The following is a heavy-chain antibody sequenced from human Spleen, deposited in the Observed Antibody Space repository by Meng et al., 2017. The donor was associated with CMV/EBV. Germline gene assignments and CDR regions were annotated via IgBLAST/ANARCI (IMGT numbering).Heavy chain of an antibody. CDR1: GFTFSDYY. D-gene: IGHD3-16*01. CDR2: ISSGGRTI. CDR3: AKEAVGGFDP. V-gene: IGHV3-11*01. J-gene: IGHJ5*02. Sequence: GGSLRLSCAASGFTFSDYYMTWIRQAPGKGLEWVSYISSGGRTIYYADSVKGRFTISRDNAKNSVYLQMNSLRPEDMALYYCAKEAVGGFDPWGQGTLVTVSS.